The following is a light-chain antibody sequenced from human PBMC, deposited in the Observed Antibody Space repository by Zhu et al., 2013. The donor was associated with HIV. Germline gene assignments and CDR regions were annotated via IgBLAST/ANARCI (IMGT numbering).Light chain of an antibody. CDR2: DAS. J-gene: IGKJ3*01. V-gene: IGKV1-13*02. Sequence: AIQLTQSPSSLSTSVGDRVTITCRASQGIGSALAWYQQKPGKAPELLIYDASSLESGVPSRFSGSGYGTHFTLTISNLQTEDFATYFCQQYYSTPSTFGPGTKVEI. CDR3: QQYYSTPST. CDR1: QGIGSA.